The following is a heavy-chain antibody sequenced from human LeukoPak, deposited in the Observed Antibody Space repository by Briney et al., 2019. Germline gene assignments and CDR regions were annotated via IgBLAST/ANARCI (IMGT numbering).Heavy chain of an antibody. CDR3: ARGAGYSTWDAFDI. D-gene: IGHD3-22*01. CDR2: ISYDGSNK. Sequence: GRSLRLSCAASGFTFSSYAMHWVRQAPGKGLEGVAVISYDGSNKYYADSVKGRFTLSRDHSKNTLYLQMNSLRAEDTAVYYCARGAGYSTWDAFDIWGQGTMVTVSS. J-gene: IGHJ3*02. V-gene: IGHV3-30-3*01. CDR1: GFTFSSYA.